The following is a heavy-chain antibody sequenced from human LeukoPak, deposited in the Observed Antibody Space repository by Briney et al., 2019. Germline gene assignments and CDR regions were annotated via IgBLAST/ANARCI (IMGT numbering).Heavy chain of an antibody. CDR2: ISAYNGNT. Sequence: ASVKVSCKASGYTFTSSGISWVRQAPGQGLEWMGWISAYNGNTNYAQKLQGRVTMTTDTSTSTAYMELRSLRSDDTAVYYCARVPMEWDRSWFDPWGQGTLVTVSS. V-gene: IGHV1-18*01. J-gene: IGHJ5*02. CDR3: ARVPMEWDRSWFDP. D-gene: IGHD3-3*01. CDR1: GYTFTSSG.